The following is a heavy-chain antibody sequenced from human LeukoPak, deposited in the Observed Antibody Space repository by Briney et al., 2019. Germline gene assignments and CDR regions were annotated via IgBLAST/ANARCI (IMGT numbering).Heavy chain of an antibody. CDR2: MYYSGST. D-gene: IGHD6-13*01. J-gene: IGHJ4*02. Sequence: SETLSLTCTVSGGSISSSSYYWGWIRQPPGKGLEWIGSMYYSGSTYCNPSLKSRVTISVDTSNNQFSLKLSSVTAADTAAYYCARDSNSSPWYGPFDYWGQGTLVTVSS. CDR1: GGSISSSSYY. V-gene: IGHV4-39*07. CDR3: ARDSNSSPWYGPFDY.